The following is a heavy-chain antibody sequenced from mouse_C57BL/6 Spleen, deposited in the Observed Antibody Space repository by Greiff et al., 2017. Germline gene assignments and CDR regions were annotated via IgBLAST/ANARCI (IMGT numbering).Heavy chain of an antibody. Sequence: VQLQQSGPELVKPGASVKISCKASGYSFTGYYMNWVKQSPEKSLEWIGEINPSTGGTTYNQKFKAKATLTVDKSSSTAYMQLKSLTSEDSAVYYCARYSHYWGQGTTLTVSS. CDR1: GYSFTGYY. J-gene: IGHJ2*01. V-gene: IGHV1-42*01. CDR2: INPSTGGT. CDR3: ARYSHY. D-gene: IGHD2-12*01.